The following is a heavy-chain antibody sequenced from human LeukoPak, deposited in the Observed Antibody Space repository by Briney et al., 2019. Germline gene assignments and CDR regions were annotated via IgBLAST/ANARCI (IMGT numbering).Heavy chain of an antibody. CDR1: GFTFSSYA. V-gene: IGHV3-23*01. D-gene: IGHD3-22*01. Sequence: GSLRLSCAASGFTFSSYAMSRVRQAPGKGLEWVSSISGSGGSTYYADSVKGRFTISRDNSKNTLYLQMSSLRADDTAVYYCARDRLLYYYDSGPMGHFQHWGQGTLVTV. J-gene: IGHJ1*01. CDR2: ISGSGGST. CDR3: ARDRLLYYYDSGPMGHFQH.